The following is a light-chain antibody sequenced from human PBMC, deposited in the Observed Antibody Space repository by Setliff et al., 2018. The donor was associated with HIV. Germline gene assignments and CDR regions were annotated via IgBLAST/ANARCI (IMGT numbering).Light chain of an antibody. Sequence: ILTQSPDTLSLSPGERATLSCRASQTVGNSLAWYQQKPGLAPRLLLYDASRRATGISDRFTGSGSETDFTLTIFRLEPGDFAVYYCQQYGWAPRTFGQGTRWIS. V-gene: IGKV3D-20*01. J-gene: IGKJ1*01. CDR2: DAS. CDR1: QTVGNS. CDR3: QQYGWAPRT.